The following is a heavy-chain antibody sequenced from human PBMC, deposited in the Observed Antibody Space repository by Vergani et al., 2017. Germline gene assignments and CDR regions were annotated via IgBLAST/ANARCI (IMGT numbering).Heavy chain of an antibody. CDR1: GGSISSGSYY. J-gene: IGHJ5*02. V-gene: IGHV4-61*02. D-gene: IGHD3-10*01. CDR3: AGGRGYCYGSVSYSSVHNWFDP. CDR2: IYTSGST. Sequence: QVQLQESGPGLVKPSQTLSLTCTVSGGSISSGSYYWSWIRQPAGKGLEWVGRIYTSGSTNYNPSLKSRVTISVDTSKNRFSLKLSSVSAADTAVYYCAGGRGYCYGSVSYSSVHNWFDPWGQGTLVTVSS.